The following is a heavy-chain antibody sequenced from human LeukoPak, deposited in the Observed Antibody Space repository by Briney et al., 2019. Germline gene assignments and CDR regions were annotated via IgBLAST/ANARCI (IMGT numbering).Heavy chain of an antibody. CDR2: MYYSGST. V-gene: IGHV4-59*11. CDR1: GDSINSHH. Sequence: SETLSLTCTVSGDSINSHHWNWIRQPPGKGLEWIGYMYYSGSTKYNPSLKSRVAISIDTSKNQFSLKLSSVTAADTAVYYCARDTYDYYFDPWGQGTLFTVSS. J-gene: IGHJ5*02. D-gene: IGHD5-12*01. CDR3: ARDTYDYYFDP.